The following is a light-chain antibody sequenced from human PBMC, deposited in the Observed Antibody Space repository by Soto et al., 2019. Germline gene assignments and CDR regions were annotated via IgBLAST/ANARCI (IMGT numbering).Light chain of an antibody. CDR2: DAS. CDR1: QSISSW. Sequence: DIQMTQSPSTLSASVGDRVTFTCRASQSISSWLAWYQQKPGKVPKLLIYDASSLASGVPSRFTGSGSGTEFALTISSLQPDDFATYYCQQYHRYWTFGQGTQVEIK. CDR3: QQYHRYWT. J-gene: IGKJ1*01. V-gene: IGKV1-5*01.